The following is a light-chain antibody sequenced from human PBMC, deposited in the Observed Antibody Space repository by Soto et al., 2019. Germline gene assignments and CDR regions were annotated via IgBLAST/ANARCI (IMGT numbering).Light chain of an antibody. CDR1: SSDVGTYNL. CDR2: EGS. V-gene: IGLV2-23*01. Sequence: QSVLTQPASVSGSPGQSITISCTGTSSDVGTYNLVSWFQQHPGKAPKLIIYEGSKRPSGLSDRFSGSKSGNTASLTISGLQAEDEADYYCCSYADSSWVFGGGTKLTVL. CDR3: CSYADSSWV. J-gene: IGLJ3*02.